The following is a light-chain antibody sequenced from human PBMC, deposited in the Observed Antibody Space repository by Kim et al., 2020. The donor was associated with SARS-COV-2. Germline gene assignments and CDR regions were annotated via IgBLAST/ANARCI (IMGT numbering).Light chain of an antibody. Sequence: LSPGEGVTLSCRASQSVSSYLAWYQQKPGQAPRLLIYDASNRATGIPARFSGSGSGTDFTLTVTSLEPEDFAVYYCQQRRDWPITFGQGTRLEIK. CDR2: DAS. CDR1: QSVSSY. V-gene: IGKV3-11*01. J-gene: IGKJ5*01. CDR3: QQRRDWPIT.